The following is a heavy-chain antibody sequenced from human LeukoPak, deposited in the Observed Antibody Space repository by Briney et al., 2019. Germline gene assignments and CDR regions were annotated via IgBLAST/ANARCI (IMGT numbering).Heavy chain of an antibody. D-gene: IGHD3-3*01. CDR2: VSYSGNST. Sequence: GGSLRLSCAASGFSFTNYAMNWVRQAPGKGLEWVAIVSYSGNSTKYADSVKGRFTISRDNSKNTLFLQMNSLRAEDTAVYYCSKGDFWSDYRPSFYDHWGQGILVTVSS. V-gene: IGHV3-23*01. CDR3: SKGDFWSDYRPSFYDH. J-gene: IGHJ4*02. CDR1: GFSFTNYA.